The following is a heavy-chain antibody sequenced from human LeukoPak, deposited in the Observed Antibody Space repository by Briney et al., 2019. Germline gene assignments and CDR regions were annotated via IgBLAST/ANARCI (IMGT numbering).Heavy chain of an antibody. J-gene: IGHJ5*02. CDR1: GYTFTSYG. Sequence: ASVKVSCKASGYTFTSYGISWVRQAPGQGLEWMGRISAYNGNTNYAQKLQGRVTMTTDTSTSTAYMELRSLRSDDTAVYYCARDPYDILTGYYDPWGQGTLVTVSS. CDR2: ISAYNGNT. D-gene: IGHD3-9*01. V-gene: IGHV1-18*01. CDR3: ARDPYDILTGYYDP.